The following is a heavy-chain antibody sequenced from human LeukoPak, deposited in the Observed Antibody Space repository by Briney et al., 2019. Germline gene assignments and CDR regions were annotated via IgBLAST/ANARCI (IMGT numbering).Heavy chain of an antibody. CDR2: IYYSGST. CDR1: GGSISNYY. Sequence: SETLSLTCTVSGGSISNYYWSWIRQPPGKGLEWIGSIYYSGSTYYSPSLKSRLTISVDTSKNQFSLKLSSVTAADTAVYYCARGLSAAVDYWGQGTLVTVSS. D-gene: IGHD6-13*01. J-gene: IGHJ4*02. CDR3: ARGLSAAVDY. V-gene: IGHV4-39*01.